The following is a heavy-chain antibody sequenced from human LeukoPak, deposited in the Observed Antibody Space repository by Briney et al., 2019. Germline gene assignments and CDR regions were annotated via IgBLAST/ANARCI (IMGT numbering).Heavy chain of an antibody. D-gene: IGHD2-2*01. CDR1: GFTFSGYA. CDR2: ISGSGGST. V-gene: IGHV3-23*01. Sequence: PGGSLRLSCAASGFTFSGYAMSWVRQAPGKGLEWVSAISGSGGSTYYADSVKGRFTISRDNSKNTLYLQMNSLRAEDTAVYYCAKGYCSSTSCLIFDYWGQGTLVTVSS. CDR3: AKGYCSSTSCLIFDY. J-gene: IGHJ4*02.